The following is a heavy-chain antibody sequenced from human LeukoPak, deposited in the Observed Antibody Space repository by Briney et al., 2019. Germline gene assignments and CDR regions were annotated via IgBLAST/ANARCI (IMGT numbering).Heavy chain of an antibody. Sequence: SETLSLTCAVYGGSFSGYYWSWLRQPPGKGLEWIGEINHSGSTNYNPSLKRRVTISVDTSKNQFSLKLSSVTAADTAVYYCARGELWPRESAFDIWGQGTMVTVSS. V-gene: IGHV4-34*01. CDR2: INHSGST. CDR3: ARGELWPRESAFDI. CDR1: GGSFSGYY. J-gene: IGHJ3*02. D-gene: IGHD5-18*01.